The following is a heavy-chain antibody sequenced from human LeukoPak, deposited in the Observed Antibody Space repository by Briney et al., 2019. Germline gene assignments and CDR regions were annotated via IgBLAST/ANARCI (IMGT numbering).Heavy chain of an antibody. CDR1: GGRFKSYG. CDR2: IVPIFDRP. Sequence: SVKVSCKTIGGRFKSYGFSWVRQAPGQGLEWMGGIVPIFDRPNYAQKFEGRVTITADKSTNTTYMEISSLTSDDTAVYYCARDAQWELRAFDVWGRGTMVIVPS. D-gene: IGHD1-26*01. J-gene: IGHJ3*01. V-gene: IGHV1-69*06. CDR3: ARDAQWELRAFDV.